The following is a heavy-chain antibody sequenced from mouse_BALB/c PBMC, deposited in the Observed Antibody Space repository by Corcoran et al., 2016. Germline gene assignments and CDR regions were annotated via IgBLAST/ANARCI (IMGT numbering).Heavy chain of an antibody. J-gene: IGHJ1*01. D-gene: IGHD4-1*01. Sequence: EVQLQHSGAELVQPGASVKLSCTASGFNINDTYMHWVKQRPEQGLEWIGRIDPANGNTKYDPKFQGKATITADTSYNTAYLQLSSLTSEDTAVYYCANWDWYFDVWGAGTTVTVSS. V-gene: IGHV14-3*02. CDR3: ANWDWYFDV. CDR2: IDPANGNT. CDR1: GFNINDTY.